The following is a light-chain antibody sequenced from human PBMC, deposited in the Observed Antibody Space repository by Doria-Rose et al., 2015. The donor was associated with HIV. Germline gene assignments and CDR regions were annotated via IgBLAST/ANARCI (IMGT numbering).Light chain of an antibody. CDR1: QGFSSTY. V-gene: IGKV3-20*01. CDR3: HQYGTSWT. J-gene: IGKJ1*01. CDR2: DGS. Sequence: DIVMTQSSGTLSLSPGERATLSCRASQGFSSTYLAWYQQKPGQAPSLLIYDGSTRATGIPDRFSASASGTDFTLTINRLEPEDFALYYCHQYGTSWTFGQGTKVEI.